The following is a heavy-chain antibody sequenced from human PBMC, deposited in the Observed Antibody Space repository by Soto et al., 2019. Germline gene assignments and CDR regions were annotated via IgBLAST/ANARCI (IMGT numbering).Heavy chain of an antibody. V-gene: IGHV3-23*01. Sequence: PGGSLRLSCAASGFPFSSYPMSWVRQAPGKGLEWVSAISGSGTNTYYADSVKGRFTISRDNSKNTLYLQMNSLRAEDTALYYCAKGGPYYYDSTGYYDYWGQGTLVTVSS. J-gene: IGHJ4*02. CDR2: ISGSGTNT. CDR3: AKGGPYYYDSTGYYDY. D-gene: IGHD3-22*01. CDR1: GFPFSSYP.